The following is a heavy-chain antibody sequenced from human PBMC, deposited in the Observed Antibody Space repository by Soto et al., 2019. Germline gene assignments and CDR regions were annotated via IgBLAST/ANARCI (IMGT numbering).Heavy chain of an antibody. CDR3: ARGPGDYYYGMDV. V-gene: IGHV4-34*01. Sequence: QVQLQQWGAGLLKPSETLSLTCAVYGGSFSGYYWSWIRQPPGKGLEWIGEINHSGSTNYNPSLTSRVTISVDTSKNQFSLKLSSVTAADTAVYYCARGPGDYYYGMDVWGQGTTVTVSS. CDR2: INHSGST. CDR1: GGSFSGYY. J-gene: IGHJ6*02. D-gene: IGHD3-10*01.